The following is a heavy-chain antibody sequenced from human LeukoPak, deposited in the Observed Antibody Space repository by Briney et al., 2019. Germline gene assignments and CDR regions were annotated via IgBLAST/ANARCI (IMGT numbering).Heavy chain of an antibody. CDR1: GASISSYY. CDR3: ATLGWLHPSDY. J-gene: IGHJ4*02. CDR2: IHTSGNT. V-gene: IGHV4-4*09. D-gene: IGHD5-24*01. Sequence: SETLSLTCTVSGASISSYYWSWIRQPPGKGLEWIGYIHTSGNTNYKPSLKSRVTITVDTSKNQVSLRLNSVTAADTAVYYCATLGWLHPSDYWGQGTLVTVSS.